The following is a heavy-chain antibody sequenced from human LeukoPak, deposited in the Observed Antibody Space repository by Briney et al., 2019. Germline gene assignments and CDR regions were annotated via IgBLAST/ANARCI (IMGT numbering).Heavy chain of an antibody. J-gene: IGHJ4*02. CDR2: INPNSGST. D-gene: IGHD5-18*01. CDR3: AGSLDTAIVQILDY. CDR1: GYTFTGYY. V-gene: IGHV1-2*02. Sequence: ASVKVSCEASGYTFTGYYLHWVRQTPGQGLEWRGCINPNSGSTSYAQKFQGRATMTGDTSITTAYMELSRLSSDDTVIYCCAGSLDTAIVQILDYWGEGTLVTLSS.